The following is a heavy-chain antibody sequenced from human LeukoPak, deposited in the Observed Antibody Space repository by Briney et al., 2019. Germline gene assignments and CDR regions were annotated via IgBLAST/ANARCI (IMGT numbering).Heavy chain of an antibody. CDR2: IYYSGST. CDR3: ARQEFGIVVVTKHYYFDY. V-gene: IGHV4-39*01. CDR1: GGSISSSSYY. D-gene: IGHD3-22*01. J-gene: IGHJ4*02. Sequence: SETLSLTCTVSGGSISSSSYYWGWIRQPPGKGLEWIGSIYYSGSTYYNPSLKSRVTISVDTSKNQFSLKLSSVTAADTAVYYCARQEFGIVVVTKHYYFDYWGQGTLVTVSS.